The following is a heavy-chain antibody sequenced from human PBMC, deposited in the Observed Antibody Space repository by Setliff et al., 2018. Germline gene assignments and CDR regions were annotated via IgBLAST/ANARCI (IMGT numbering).Heavy chain of an antibody. J-gene: IGHJ6*02. CDR1: GGSISSGSYY. CDR3: ARVSQYSSGWYYYYYYGMDV. CDR2: IYTSGST. D-gene: IGHD6-19*01. Sequence: KPSETLSLTCTVSGGSISSGSYYWSWIRQPAGKGLEWIGRIYTSGSTNYNPSLKSRVTISVDTSKNQFSLKLSSVTAADTAVYYCARVSQYSSGWYYYYYYGMDVWGQGTTVTVSS. V-gene: IGHV4-61*02.